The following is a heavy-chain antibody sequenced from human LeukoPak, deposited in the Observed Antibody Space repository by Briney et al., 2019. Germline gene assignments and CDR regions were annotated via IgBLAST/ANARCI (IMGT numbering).Heavy chain of an antibody. V-gene: IGHV1-2*02. D-gene: IGHD3-10*01. CDR3: ARGGGTIWFGNWIDP. J-gene: IGHJ5*02. CDR1: GYTFTGYY. Sequence: ASVKVSCKASGYTFTGYYMHWVRQAPGQGLEWMGWINPNSGGTNYAQKFQGRVTMTRDTSISTAYMELSRLRSDDTTVYYCARGGGTIWFGNWIDPWGQGTLVTVSS. CDR2: INPNSGGT.